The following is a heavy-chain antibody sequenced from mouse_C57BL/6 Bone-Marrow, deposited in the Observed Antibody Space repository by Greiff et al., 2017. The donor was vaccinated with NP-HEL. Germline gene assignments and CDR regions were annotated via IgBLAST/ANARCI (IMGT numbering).Heavy chain of an antibody. V-gene: IGHV1-9*01. Sequence: VQLQQSGAELMKPGASVKLSCKATGYTFTGYWIEWVKQRPGHGLEWIGEILSGSGSTNYNEKFKGKATFTADTSSNTAYMQLSSLTTEDSAIEDCARSGLGPYFDCWGQGTTLTVSS. J-gene: IGHJ2*01. CDR2: ILSGSGST. D-gene: IGHD4-1*01. CDR3: ARSGLGPYFDC. CDR1: GYTFTGYW.